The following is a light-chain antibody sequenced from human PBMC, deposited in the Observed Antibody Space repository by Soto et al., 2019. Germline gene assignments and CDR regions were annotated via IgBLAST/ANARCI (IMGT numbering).Light chain of an antibody. CDR2: GAS. V-gene: IGKV3D-7*01. J-gene: IGKJ4*01. CDR1: QSVSSSH. CDR3: HQDYNLPLA. Sequence: EIIMTQYPATLSLSPGERATLSCRASQSVSSSHLSWYQQKPGQAPRLLIYGASTRAPGIPARFSGSGSGTDFTLTISSLQPEDFAVYYCHQDYNLPLAFGGGTKVDIK.